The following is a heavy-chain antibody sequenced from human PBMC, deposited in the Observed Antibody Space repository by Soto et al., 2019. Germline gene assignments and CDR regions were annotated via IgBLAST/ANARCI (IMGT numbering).Heavy chain of an antibody. Sequence: EVQLVESGGGLVQPGGSLRLSCAASGFTFSSYAMHWVRQAPGKGLEYVSAISSNGGSTYYANSVKGRFTISRDNSKNTLYLQMGSLRADDMAVYYCARDYEATIGAQYYYYYMDVWGKGTTVTVSS. V-gene: IGHV3-64*01. CDR3: ARDYEATIGAQYYYYYMDV. J-gene: IGHJ6*03. D-gene: IGHD5-12*01. CDR2: ISSNGGST. CDR1: GFTFSSYA.